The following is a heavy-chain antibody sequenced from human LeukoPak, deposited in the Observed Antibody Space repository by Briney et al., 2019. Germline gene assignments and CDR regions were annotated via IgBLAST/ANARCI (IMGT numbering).Heavy chain of an antibody. CDR2: IIPIFGIA. J-gene: IGHJ6*02. CDR1: GGTFSSYA. Sequence: SVKVSCKASGGTFSSYAISWVRQAPEQGLEWMGRIIPIFGIANYAQKFQGRVTITADKSTSTAYMELSSLRSEDTAVYYCARDHVQYSSSWQPPEDYYYYGMDVWGQGTTVTVSS. V-gene: IGHV1-69*04. D-gene: IGHD6-13*01. CDR3: ARDHVQYSSSWQPPEDYYYYGMDV.